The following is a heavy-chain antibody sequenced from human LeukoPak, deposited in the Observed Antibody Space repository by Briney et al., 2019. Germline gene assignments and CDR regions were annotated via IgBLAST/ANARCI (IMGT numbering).Heavy chain of an antibody. CDR1: GYSINNGYF. CDR3: VRGLRSGSNYFFYGMDV. J-gene: IGHJ6*04. CDR2: LFHSGDT. D-gene: IGHD3-10*01. Sequence: SETLSVTCTVSGYSINNGYFWGWIRQPPGKGLEDIGTLFHSGDTYYNPSLKSRVTISLDTSTNEISLKLRSATAADTAVYYCVRGLRSGSNYFFYGMDVWGKGTTVTVSS. V-gene: IGHV4-38-2*02.